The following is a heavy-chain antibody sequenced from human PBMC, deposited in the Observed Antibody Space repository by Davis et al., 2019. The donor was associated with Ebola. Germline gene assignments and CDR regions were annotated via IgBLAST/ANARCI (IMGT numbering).Heavy chain of an antibody. CDR2: IYYSGST. J-gene: IGHJ4*02. V-gene: IGHV4-30-4*01. CDR3: ARNTYYDFWSGLYYFDY. Sequence: PSETLSLTCTVSAGSISSGDYYWSWIRQPPGKGLEWIGYIYYSGSTYYNPSLKSRVTISVDTSKNQFSLKLSSVTAADTAVYYCARNTYYDFWSGLYYFDYWGQGTLVTVSS. CDR1: AGSISSGDYY. D-gene: IGHD3-3*01.